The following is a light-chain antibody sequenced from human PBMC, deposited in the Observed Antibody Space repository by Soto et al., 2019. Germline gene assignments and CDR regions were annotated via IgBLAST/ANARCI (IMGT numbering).Light chain of an antibody. CDR2: DVS. V-gene: IGLV2-14*03. CDR3: SSYKGSINYV. Sequence: QSVLTQPASVSGSPGQSITISCTGTSGDVGGYDYVSWYQHHPGKAPKLMIYDVSNRPSGVSNRFSGSKSGNTASLTISGPQAEDEANFFCSSYKGSINYVFGTGTEVPV. J-gene: IGLJ1*01. CDR1: SGDVGGYDY.